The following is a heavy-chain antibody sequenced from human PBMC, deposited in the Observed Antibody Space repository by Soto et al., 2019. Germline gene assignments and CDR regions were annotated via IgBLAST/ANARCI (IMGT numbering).Heavy chain of an antibody. Sequence: GGSLRLSCADSGFTFSSYSMNWVRQAPGKGLEWVSSISSSSSYIYYADSVKGRFTISRDNAKNSLYLQMNSLRAEETAVYYCARLGGYCSGGSCPYGMDVWGQGTTVTVSS. CDR1: GFTFSSYS. D-gene: IGHD2-15*01. V-gene: IGHV3-21*01. CDR2: ISSSSSYI. CDR3: ARLGGYCSGGSCPYGMDV. J-gene: IGHJ6*02.